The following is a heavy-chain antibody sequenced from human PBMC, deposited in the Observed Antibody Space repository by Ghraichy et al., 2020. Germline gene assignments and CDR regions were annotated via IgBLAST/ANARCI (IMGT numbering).Heavy chain of an antibody. CDR2: IGASGDTT. D-gene: IGHD3-10*01. V-gene: IGHV3-23*01. Sequence: GESLNISCAASGFTFTNYAVNWVRQAPGKGLEWVSAIGASGDTTYYADSVRGRFTISRDNSKNTRYLQMNSLRAEDTAVYYCLKVSIRGVTYYYFDSWGQGTLVTVS. J-gene: IGHJ4*02. CDR1: GFTFTNYA. CDR3: LKVSIRGVTYYYFDS.